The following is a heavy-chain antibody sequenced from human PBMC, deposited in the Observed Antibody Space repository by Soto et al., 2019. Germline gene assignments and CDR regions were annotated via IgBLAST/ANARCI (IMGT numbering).Heavy chain of an antibody. CDR3: ARDRPAIPAAMTDYYYGMDV. D-gene: IGHD2-2*01. Sequence: GASVKVSCKASGYTFTSYGISWVRQAPGQGLEWMGWISAYNGNTNYAQKLQGRVTMTTDTSTSTAYMELRSLRSDDTAVYYCARDRPAIPAAMTDYYYGMDVWGQGTTVTVSS. CDR2: ISAYNGNT. CDR1: GYTFTSYG. V-gene: IGHV1-18*01. J-gene: IGHJ6*02.